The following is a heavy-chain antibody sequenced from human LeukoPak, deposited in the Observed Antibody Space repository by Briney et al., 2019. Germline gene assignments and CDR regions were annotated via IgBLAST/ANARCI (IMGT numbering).Heavy chain of an antibody. CDR1: GLIFTNAW. D-gene: IGHD2-8*01. CDR2: IKDKTQGATT. Sequence: GGSLRLSCAASGLIFTNAWRTWVRQAPGKGLEWGGRIKDKTQGATTDFAAPVKGRSSISRDDSRNMVFLHMNSLKIEDTALYYCTIWDESSNASAHWDDAFATWGQGTMVTVSS. V-gene: IGHV3-15*01. J-gene: IGHJ3*02. CDR3: TIWDESSNASAHWDDAFAT.